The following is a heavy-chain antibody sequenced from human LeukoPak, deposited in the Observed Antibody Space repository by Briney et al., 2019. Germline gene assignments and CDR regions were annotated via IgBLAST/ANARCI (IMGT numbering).Heavy chain of an antibody. D-gene: IGHD3-16*01. V-gene: IGHV3-30*04. CDR3: ARDLAPAEDGYYYGMDV. J-gene: IGHJ6*02. Sequence: GGSLRLSCAASGFTFSSYAMHWVRQAPGKGLEWVAVISYDGSNKYYADSVKGRFTISRDNSKNTLYLQMNSLRAEDTAVYYCARDLAPAEDGYYYGMDVWGRGTTVTVSS. CDR2: ISYDGSNK. CDR1: GFTFSSYA.